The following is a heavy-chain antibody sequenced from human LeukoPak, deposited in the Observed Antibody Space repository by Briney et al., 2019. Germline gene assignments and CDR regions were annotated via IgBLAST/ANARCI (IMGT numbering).Heavy chain of an antibody. D-gene: IGHD3-10*01. CDR3: AKHFGSGDYYNFFDD. J-gene: IGHJ4*02. Sequence: QPGGSLRLSCAASGFTFSSYAMSWARQAPGKGLEWVSSISGTGGSTYYADSVKGRFTISRDNSKNTLFLQMNSLRAEDTALYYCAKHFGSGDYYNFFDDWGQGTLVSVSS. CDR1: GFTFSSYA. V-gene: IGHV3-23*01. CDR2: ISGTGGST.